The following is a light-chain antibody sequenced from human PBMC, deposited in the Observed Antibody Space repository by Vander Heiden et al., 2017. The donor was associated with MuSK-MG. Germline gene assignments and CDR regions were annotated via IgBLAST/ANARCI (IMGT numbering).Light chain of an antibody. Sequence: DIVMTQSPLSLPVTPGEPASISCRSSQSLLHSNGYNYLDWYLQKPGQSPQLLIYLGSNRASGVPDRFSGSGSGTEFTLKISRVEAEDVGVYYCKQDLQTLITFGQGTQLEIK. CDR3: KQDLQTLIT. J-gene: IGKJ5*01. CDR2: LGS. CDR1: QSLLHSNGYNY. V-gene: IGKV2-28*01.